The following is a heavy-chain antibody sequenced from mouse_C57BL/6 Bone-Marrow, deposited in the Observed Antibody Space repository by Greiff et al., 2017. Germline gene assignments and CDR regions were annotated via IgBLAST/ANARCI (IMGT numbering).Heavy chain of an antibody. CDR3: ARAYYYPIAY. CDR2: IWSGGST. D-gene: IGHD1-1*01. CDR1: GFSLTSYG. J-gene: IGHJ3*01. Sequence: QVQLQQSGPGLVQPSQSLSITCTVSGFSLTSYGVHWVRQSPGKGLEWLGVIWSGGSTDYNAAFISRLSISKDNSKSQVFFKMNSLQADDTAIYCCARAYYYPIAYWGQGTLVTVSA. V-gene: IGHV2-2*01.